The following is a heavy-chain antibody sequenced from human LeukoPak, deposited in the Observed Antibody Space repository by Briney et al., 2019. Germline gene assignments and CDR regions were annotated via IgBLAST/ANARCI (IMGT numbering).Heavy chain of an antibody. CDR2: INHSGST. V-gene: IGHV4-34*01. CDR3: ARGTAAAKIDP. CDR1: GGSFRGYY. J-gene: IGHJ5*02. Sequence: SETLSLTCAVYGGSFRGYYWSWIRQPPGKGLEWIGEINHSGSTNYNPSLKSRVTISVDTSKNQFSLKLSSVTAADTAVYYCARGTAAAKIDPWGQGTLVTVSS. D-gene: IGHD6-13*01.